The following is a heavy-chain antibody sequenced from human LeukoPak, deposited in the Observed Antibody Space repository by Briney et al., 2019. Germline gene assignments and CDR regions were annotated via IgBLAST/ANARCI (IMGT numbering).Heavy chain of an antibody. V-gene: IGHV3-48*04. CDR1: GFTFSSYS. D-gene: IGHD1-26*01. CDR3: ARVGELLWDAFDI. CDR2: ISSSSSTI. J-gene: IGHJ3*02. Sequence: GGSLRLSCAASGFTFSSYSMNWVRQAPGKGLEWVSYISSSSSTIYYADSVKGRFTISRDNAKNTLYLQMNSLRAEDTAVYYCARVGELLWDAFDIWGQGTMVTVSS.